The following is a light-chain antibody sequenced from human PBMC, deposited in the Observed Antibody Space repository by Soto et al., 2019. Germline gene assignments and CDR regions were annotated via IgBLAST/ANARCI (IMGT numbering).Light chain of an antibody. CDR2: AAS. V-gene: IGKV1-6*01. CDR3: LQDFTYPFT. CDR1: QGIGRD. J-gene: IGKJ3*01. Sequence: AIQMTQSPSSLSASVGDTVTLTCRASQGIGRDLGWYQQKPGEAPNLLIHAASTLQSGVPSRFSGSGSGTDFALTISSLQPDDFATYYCLQDFTYPFTFGPGTKVHIK.